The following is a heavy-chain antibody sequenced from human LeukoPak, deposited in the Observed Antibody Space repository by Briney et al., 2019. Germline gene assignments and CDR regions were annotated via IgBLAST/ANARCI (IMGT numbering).Heavy chain of an antibody. Sequence: SETLSLTCAVYGGSFSGYYWSWIRQPPGKGLEWIGEINHSGSTNYNPSLKSRVTISVDTSKNQFPLKLSSATAADTAVYYCARSLRNTAFDYWGQGTLVTVSS. J-gene: IGHJ4*02. V-gene: IGHV4-34*01. D-gene: IGHD2-2*02. CDR2: INHSGST. CDR3: ARSLRNTAFDY. CDR1: GGSFSGYY.